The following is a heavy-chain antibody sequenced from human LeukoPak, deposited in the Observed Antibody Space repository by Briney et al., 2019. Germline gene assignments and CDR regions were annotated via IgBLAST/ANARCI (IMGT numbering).Heavy chain of an antibody. CDR3: ARSLVNYYDSSGYYFDY. Sequence: SETLSLTCSVSGGSISSDYWSWIRQPPGKGLEWIGYIYYSGSTNYNPSLKSRVTISVDTSKNQFSLKLSSVTAADTAVYYCARSLVNYYDSSGYYFDYWGQGTLVTVSS. CDR2: IYYSGST. J-gene: IGHJ4*02. V-gene: IGHV4-59*01. CDR1: GGSISSDY. D-gene: IGHD3-22*01.